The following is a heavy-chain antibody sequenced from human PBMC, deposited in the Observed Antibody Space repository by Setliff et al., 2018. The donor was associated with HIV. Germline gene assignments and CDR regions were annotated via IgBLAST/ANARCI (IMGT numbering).Heavy chain of an antibody. J-gene: IGHJ4*01. D-gene: IGHD5-12*01. Sequence: SETLSLTCTVSGGSISSYYWSWIRQPPGKGLEWIGYIYYSGGSDYNPALKSRVTISVDMSKNQFSLKLSSVTAADTAVYYCARDARWLQFPYFDYWGQGTLVTVSS. CDR1: GGSISSYY. CDR2: IYYSGGS. CDR3: ARDARWLQFPYFDY. V-gene: IGHV4-59*12.